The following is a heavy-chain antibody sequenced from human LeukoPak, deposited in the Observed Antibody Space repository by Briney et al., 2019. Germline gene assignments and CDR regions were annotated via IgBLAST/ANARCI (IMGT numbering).Heavy chain of an antibody. CDR3: ARIAAAGTLADY. CDR1: GGSISSYY. D-gene: IGHD6-13*01. V-gene: IGHV4-59*08. CDR2: IYYSGST. Sequence: PSETLSLTCTVSGGSISSYYWSWIRQPPGKGLEWIGYIYYSGSTNYNPSLKSRVTISVDTSKNQFSLKLSSVTAADTAVYYCARIAAAGTLADYWGQGTLVTVSS. J-gene: IGHJ4*02.